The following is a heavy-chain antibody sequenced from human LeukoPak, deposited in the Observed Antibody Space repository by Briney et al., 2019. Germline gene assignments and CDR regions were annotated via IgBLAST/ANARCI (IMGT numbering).Heavy chain of an antibody. CDR3: AKGSEYLWGSLENYYYYYMDV. V-gene: IGHV3-23*01. D-gene: IGHD3-16*01. Sequence: GGSLRLSCAASGFTFSSYFMSWVRQAPGKGLEWVSVINGGGVSKDYADSVKDRFTLSRDNSKNTLYLQMNSLRAEDTAVYYCAKGSEYLWGSLENYYYYYMDVWGKGTTVTVSS. CDR1: GFTFSSYF. CDR2: INGGGVSK. J-gene: IGHJ6*03.